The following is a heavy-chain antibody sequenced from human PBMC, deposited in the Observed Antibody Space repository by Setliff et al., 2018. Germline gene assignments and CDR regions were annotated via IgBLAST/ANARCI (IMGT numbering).Heavy chain of an antibody. J-gene: IGHJ5*02. CDR3: ARLYIVVVVAATPAWFDP. CDR2: IYYSGST. V-gene: IGHV4-39*01. CDR1: GGSISSSSYY. Sequence: PLETLSLTCTASGGSISSSSYYWGWIRQPPGKGLEWIGSIYYSGSTYYNPSLKSRVTISVDTSKNQFSLKLSSVTAADTAVYYCARLYIVVVVAATPAWFDPWGQGTLVTVSS. D-gene: IGHD2-15*01.